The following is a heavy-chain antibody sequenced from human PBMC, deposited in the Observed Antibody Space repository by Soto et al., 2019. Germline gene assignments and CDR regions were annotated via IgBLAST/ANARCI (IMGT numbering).Heavy chain of an antibody. V-gene: IGHV4-4*07. CDR2: IYTSGST. Sequence: SETLSLTCTVSGGSISSYYWSWIRQPAGKGLEWIGRIYTSGSTNYNPSLKSRVTMSVDTSKNQFSLKLSSVTAADTAVYYCARDQPVGYCTNGVCYNYYYYGMDGWGQGATVTVSS. CDR1: GGSISSYY. D-gene: IGHD2-8*01. CDR3: ARDQPVGYCTNGVCYNYYYYGMDG. J-gene: IGHJ6*02.